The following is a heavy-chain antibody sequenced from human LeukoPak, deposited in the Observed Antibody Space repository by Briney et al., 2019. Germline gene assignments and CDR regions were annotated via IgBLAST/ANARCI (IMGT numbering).Heavy chain of an antibody. CDR2: IYSGGST. V-gene: IGHV3-66*02. CDR3: ARGSAYSH. D-gene: IGHD3-22*01. J-gene: IGHJ4*02. CDR1: GFTVSTNY. Sequence: GGSLRLSCAASGFTVSTNYMSWVRQAPGKGLELVSVIYSGGSTYYADSVKGRFTISRDNSKNMLYLQMSSLRAEDTAVYYCARGSAYSHWGQGTLVTVSS.